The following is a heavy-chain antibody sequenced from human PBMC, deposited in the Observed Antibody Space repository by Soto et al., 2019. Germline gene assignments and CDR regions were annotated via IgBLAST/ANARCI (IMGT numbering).Heavy chain of an antibody. V-gene: IGHV1-18*01. CDR3: AKVLSGTYFDDSDY. D-gene: IGHD1-26*01. J-gene: IGHJ4*02. CDR2: IRSYNGNT. CDR1: GYTFTSYG. Sequence: ASVKVSCKASGYTFTSYGISWVRQAPGQGLEWMGWIRSYNGNTNYAQKLQGRVTLTTDTSTSTAYMELRSLRSDDTAVYYCAKVLSGTYFDDSDYWGQGTLVTVS.